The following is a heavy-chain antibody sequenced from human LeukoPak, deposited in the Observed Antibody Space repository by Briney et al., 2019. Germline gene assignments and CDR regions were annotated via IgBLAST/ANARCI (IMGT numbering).Heavy chain of an antibody. CDR1: GYMFTGYH. Sequence: ASVKVSCKASGYMFTGYHIHWVRQAPGQGLEWMGWINPNSGDTKYAQKSQGRLTITRDTSISTASMELDRLTSDDTAVYYCARVVVATRKLSYGMDVWGQGTTVTVSS. CDR3: ARVVVATRKLSYGMDV. J-gene: IGHJ6*02. CDR2: INPNSGDT. D-gene: IGHD5-12*01. V-gene: IGHV1-2*02.